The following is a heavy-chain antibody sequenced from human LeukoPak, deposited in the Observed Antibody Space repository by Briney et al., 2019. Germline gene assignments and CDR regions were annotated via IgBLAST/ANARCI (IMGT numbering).Heavy chain of an antibody. Sequence: GGSLRLSCAASGFTFDDYGMSWVRQAPGKGLGWGSGINWNGGSTGYADSVKDRFTISRDNAKNSLYLRMNSLRAEDTVLYHCAREGGAGWYNWFDPWGQGTLVTVSS. D-gene: IGHD6-19*01. V-gene: IGHV3-20*01. J-gene: IGHJ5*02. CDR1: GFTFDDYG. CDR3: AREGGAGWYNWFDP. CDR2: INWNGGST.